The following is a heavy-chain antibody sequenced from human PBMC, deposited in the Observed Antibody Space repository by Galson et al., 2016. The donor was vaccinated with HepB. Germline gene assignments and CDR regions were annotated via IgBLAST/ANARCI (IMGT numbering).Heavy chain of an antibody. J-gene: IGHJ4*02. CDR3: AKEGYVLDIVVVQVHY. V-gene: IGHV3-23*01. D-gene: IGHD2-2*03. Sequence: SLRLSCAASGFTFSSYAMTWIRQAPGKGLEWVSSISGSGGTTHYADSVKGRFTISRDNSKNTLYLQMNSLRAEDTALYYCAKEGYVLDIVVVQVHYWGQGTLVTVSS. CDR1: GFTFSSYA. CDR2: ISGSGGTT.